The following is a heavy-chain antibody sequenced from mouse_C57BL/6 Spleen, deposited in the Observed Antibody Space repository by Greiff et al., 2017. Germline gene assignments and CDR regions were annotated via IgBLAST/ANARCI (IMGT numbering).Heavy chain of an antibody. CDR3: ARWEDDYDRGGYFDY. CDR1: GYSITSAY. Sequence: EVHLVESGPGLAKPSQTLSLTCSVTGYSITSAYWNWIRKFPGNKLEYMGYISYSGSTYYNPSLKSRISITRDTSKNQYYLQLNSVTTEDTATYYCARWEDDYDRGGYFDYWGQGTTLTVSS. CDR2: ISYSGST. J-gene: IGHJ2*01. D-gene: IGHD2-4*01. V-gene: IGHV3-8*01.